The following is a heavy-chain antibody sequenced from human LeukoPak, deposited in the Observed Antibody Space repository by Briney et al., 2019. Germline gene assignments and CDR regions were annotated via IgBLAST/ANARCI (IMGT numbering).Heavy chain of an antibody. Sequence: ASVKVSCKASGYXFTSYPISWVRQAPGQGLEWMGWITTYNGNTNYAQKLQGRVTMTTDTSTSTAYMDLRSLRSDDTAVYYCARGYDYGDYVGDFDYWGQGTLVTVSS. CDR2: ITTYNGNT. CDR3: ARGYDYGDYVGDFDY. J-gene: IGHJ4*02. V-gene: IGHV1-18*01. D-gene: IGHD4-17*01. CDR1: GYXFTSYP.